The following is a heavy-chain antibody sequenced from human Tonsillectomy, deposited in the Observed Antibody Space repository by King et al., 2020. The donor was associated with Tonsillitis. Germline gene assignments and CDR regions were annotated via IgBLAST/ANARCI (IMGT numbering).Heavy chain of an antibody. Sequence: VQLVESGGGVVQPGRSLRVSCAASGFTFDNFPMHWVRQAPGKGLEWVATTSFDETFKHYAASVEGRFSISRDNSKNRLYLQMDSLRDEDTAIYFCARGVSGYVAFDLWGQGTLVTVSS. V-gene: IGHV3-30*03. CDR3: ARGVSGYVAFDL. J-gene: IGHJ4*02. D-gene: IGHD3-3*01. CDR1: GFTFDNFP. CDR2: TSFDETFK.